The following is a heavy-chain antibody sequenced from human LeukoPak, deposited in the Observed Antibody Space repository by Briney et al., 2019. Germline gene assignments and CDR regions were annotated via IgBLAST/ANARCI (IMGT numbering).Heavy chain of an antibody. Sequence: GSLRLSCAASGFTFSSYWMHWVRQAPGKGLMWVSRINSDGSSTSYADSVKGRFAISRDNAKNTLYLQMNSLRAEDTAVYYCASVYYDFWSGYSGLRFDPWGQGTLVTVSS. CDR2: INSDGSST. J-gene: IGHJ5*02. D-gene: IGHD3-3*01. CDR1: GFTFSSYW. CDR3: ASVYYDFWSGYSGLRFDP. V-gene: IGHV3-74*01.